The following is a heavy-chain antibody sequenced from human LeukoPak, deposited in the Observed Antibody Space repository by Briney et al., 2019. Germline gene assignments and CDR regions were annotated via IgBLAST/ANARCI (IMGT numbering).Heavy chain of an antibody. CDR1: GFNFDGYA. Sequence: GGSLRLSCAASGFNFDGYATHWVRQAPGKGLEWVSSIGWNTGTIGYADSVKGRFTISRDNAKNSLYLQMNNLRVEDTALYYCVKDGAWGYYYFDYWGQGTLVTVSS. CDR2: IGWNTGTI. J-gene: IGHJ4*02. CDR3: VKDGAWGYYYFDY. D-gene: IGHD5-18*01. V-gene: IGHV3-9*01.